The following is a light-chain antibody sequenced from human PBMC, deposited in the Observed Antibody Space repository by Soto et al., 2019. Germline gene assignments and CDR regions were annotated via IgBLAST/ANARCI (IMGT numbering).Light chain of an antibody. Sequence: QSVLTQPPSASGTPGQRVTISCSGSSSNIGTNTVSWYQHLPGTAPQRLIYSNDQWPSGVPDRFSGSKSGTSASLAISGLQSEDEADYYCAAWDDSLNGLYVFGTGTKVTVL. CDR2: SND. J-gene: IGLJ1*01. V-gene: IGLV1-44*01. CDR1: SSNIGTNT. CDR3: AAWDDSLNGLYV.